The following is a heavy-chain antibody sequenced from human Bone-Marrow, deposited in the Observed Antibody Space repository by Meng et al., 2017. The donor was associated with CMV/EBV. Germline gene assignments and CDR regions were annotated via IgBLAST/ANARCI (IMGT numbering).Heavy chain of an antibody. J-gene: IGHJ6*02. CDR1: YTFTGYY. Sequence: YTFTGYYMHWVRQAPGQGLEWMGWINPNSGGTNYAQKFQGRVTTTRDTSISTAYMELSRLRSDDTAVYYCARDFITVTTNYYGMDVWGQGTTVTVSS. CDR3: ARDFITVTTNYYGMDV. V-gene: IGHV1-2*02. CDR2: INPNSGGT. D-gene: IGHD4-17*01.